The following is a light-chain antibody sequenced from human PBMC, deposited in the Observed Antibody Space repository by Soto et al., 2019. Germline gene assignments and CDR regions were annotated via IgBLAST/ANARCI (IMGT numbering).Light chain of an antibody. Sequence: DIQMTQSPSTLSASVGDRVTITCRASQSISRWLAWYQVQPGKVPKVLIWDASSLQRGVPSRFSGSGSGTEFTLTISSLQPDDFATYYCQQYNGYSTWTFGQGTKVEIK. CDR2: DAS. J-gene: IGKJ1*01. V-gene: IGKV1-5*01. CDR1: QSISRW. CDR3: QQYNGYSTWT.